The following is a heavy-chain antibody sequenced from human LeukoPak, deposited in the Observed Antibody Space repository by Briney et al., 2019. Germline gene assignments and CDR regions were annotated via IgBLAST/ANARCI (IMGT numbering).Heavy chain of an antibody. V-gene: IGHV4-31*03. D-gene: IGHD1-26*01. CDR2: IYYSGAT. CDR1: VGSVSSGAYY. J-gene: IGHJ4*02. Sequence: SETLSLTCTVSVGSVSSGAYYWSWIRQHPGKGLEWIGYIYYSGATYYNPSLKSRVTISTDPSKNQFSLKLSSVTAADTAVYYCARASGVGATSAFDYWGQGTLVTVSS. CDR3: ARASGVGATSAFDY.